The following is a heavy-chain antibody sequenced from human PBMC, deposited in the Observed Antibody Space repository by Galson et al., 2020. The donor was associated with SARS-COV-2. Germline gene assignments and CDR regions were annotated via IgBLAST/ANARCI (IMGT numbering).Heavy chain of an antibody. CDR3: ARLHYGEYAPEAFDI. Sequence: SETLSPTCPVSGTSLSSRSYSCNWIRQPPGKGLEWSGYISHSRGTYYNPSLKSRVTISGDRSKNQFSLRLSSVTAADTAVYYCARLHYGEYAPEAFDIWGPGTRVTV. V-gene: IGHV4-30-2*01. CDR2: ISHSRGT. CDR1: GTSLSSRSYS. J-gene: IGHJ3*02. D-gene: IGHD4-17*01.